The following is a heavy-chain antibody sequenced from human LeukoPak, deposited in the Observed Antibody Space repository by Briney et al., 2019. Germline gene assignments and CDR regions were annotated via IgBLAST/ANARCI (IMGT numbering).Heavy chain of an antibody. CDR3: ARMGGTTTARYFDY. V-gene: IGHV4-34*01. Sequence: SETLSLTCAVYGGSFSGYYWSWIRQPPGKGLEWIGEINHSGSTNYNPSLKSRVTISVDTSKNQFSLKLSSVTAADTAVYYCARMGGTTTARYFDYWGQGTLVTVSS. D-gene: IGHD1-1*01. J-gene: IGHJ4*02. CDR1: GGSFSGYY. CDR2: INHSGST.